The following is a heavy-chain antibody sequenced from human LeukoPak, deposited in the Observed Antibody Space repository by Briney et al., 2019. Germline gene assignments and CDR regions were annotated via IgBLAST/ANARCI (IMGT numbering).Heavy chain of an antibody. CDR2: IYSGGTT. CDR3: ARVGHYGSGSCFES. V-gene: IGHV3-53*01. D-gene: IGHD3-10*01. J-gene: IGHJ4*02. Sequence: GGSLRLSCVASGFTVNGNYMSWVRQAPGKGLEWVSVIYSGGTTYYADSVKGRFTISRDNSKNTLYLQMNSLRAEDTAVYYCARVGHYGSGSCFESGGQGTRVTVSS. CDR1: GFTVNGNY.